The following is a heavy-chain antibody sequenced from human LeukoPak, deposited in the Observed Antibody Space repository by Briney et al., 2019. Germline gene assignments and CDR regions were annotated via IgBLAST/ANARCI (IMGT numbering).Heavy chain of an antibody. J-gene: IGHJ6*03. CDR2: SIPVYGTT. CDR1: GGSFNSYV. D-gene: IGHD3-3*01. V-gene: IGHV1-69*05. CDR3: ATGPTIFGGPYYMEI. Sequence: SVKVSCKASGGSFNSYVVSWVRQAPGQGLEWMGVSIPVYGTTNSPQRFQGRVSLTTDESTGTAYMELSSLSSEDTAMYYCATGPTIFGGPYYMEIWGRGTTVTVSS.